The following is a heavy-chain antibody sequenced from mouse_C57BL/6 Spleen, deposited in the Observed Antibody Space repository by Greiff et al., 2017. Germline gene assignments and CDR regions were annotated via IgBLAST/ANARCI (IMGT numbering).Heavy chain of an antibody. J-gene: IGHJ3*01. CDR1: GYTFTGYW. CDR2: ILPGSGST. D-gene: IGHD2-4*01. V-gene: IGHV1-9*01. Sequence: QVQLQQSGAELMKPGASVKLSCTATGYTFTGYWIEWVKQRPGHGLEWIGEILPGSGSTNYTEKFKGKATFTADTSSNTAYMQLSSLTTEDADICYCARSRGLGAWFAYWGQGTLVTVSA. CDR3: ARSRGLGAWFAY.